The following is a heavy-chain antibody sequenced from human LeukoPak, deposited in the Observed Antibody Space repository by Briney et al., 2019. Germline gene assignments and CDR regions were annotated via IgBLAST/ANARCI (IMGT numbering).Heavy chain of an antibody. D-gene: IGHD3-3*01. CDR2: ISYDGSNK. J-gene: IGHJ4*02. CDR1: GFTFSSYA. CDR3: ARPLDPGLRFLEWLLPDY. Sequence: PGGSLRLSCAASGFTFSSYAMHWVRQAPGKGLEWVAVISYDGSNKYYADSVKGRFTISRDNSKNTLYLQMNSLRAEDTAVYYCARPLDPGLRFLEWLLPDYRGQGTLVTVSS. V-gene: IGHV3-30*04.